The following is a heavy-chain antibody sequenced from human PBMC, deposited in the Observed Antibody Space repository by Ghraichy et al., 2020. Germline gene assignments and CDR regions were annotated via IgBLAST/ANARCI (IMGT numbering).Heavy chain of an antibody. V-gene: IGHV4-61*01. CDR1: GGSVSSGSYY. J-gene: IGHJ4*02. CDR3: ARLESHGSEFDY. Sequence: SETLSLTCTVSGGSVSSGSYYWSWIRQPPGKGLEWIGYIYYSGSTNYNPSLKSRVTISVDTSKNQLSLKLNSVTAADTAVYYCARLESHGSEFDYWGQGTLVTVSS. CDR2: IYYSGST.